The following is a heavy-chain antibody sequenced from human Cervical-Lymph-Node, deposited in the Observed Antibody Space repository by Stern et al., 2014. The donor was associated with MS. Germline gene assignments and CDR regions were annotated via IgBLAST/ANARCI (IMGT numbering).Heavy chain of an antibody. D-gene: IGHD3-10*01. CDR3: ARAISAMVRGVTDY. J-gene: IGHJ4*02. V-gene: IGHV3-74*02. CDR2: IDSDGSTT. Sequence: EVQLVESGGGLVQPGGSLRLSCAASGFTFSSYWMHWVRQGPGKGLVWVSRIDSDGSTTSYADSVKGRFTISRDNAKNTLYLHMNSLRAEDTAVYYCARAISAMVRGVTDYWGQGTLVTVSS. CDR1: GFTFSSYW.